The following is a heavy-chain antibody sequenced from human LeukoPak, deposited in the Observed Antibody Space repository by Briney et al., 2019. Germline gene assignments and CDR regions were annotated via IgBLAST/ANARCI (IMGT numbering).Heavy chain of an antibody. CDR3: ARDWSGYSHDAFDI. Sequence: GGSLRPSCAASGFTFSSYSMNWVRQAPGKGLEWVSSISSSSSYIYYADSVKGRFTISRDNAKNLLYLQMNSLRAEDTAVYYCARDWSGYSHDAFDIWGQGTMVTVSS. CDR1: GFTFSSYS. D-gene: IGHD3-3*01. CDR2: ISSSSSYI. V-gene: IGHV3-21*01. J-gene: IGHJ3*02.